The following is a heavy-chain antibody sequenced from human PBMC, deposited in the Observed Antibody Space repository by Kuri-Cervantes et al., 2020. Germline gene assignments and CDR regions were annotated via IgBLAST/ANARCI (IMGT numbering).Heavy chain of an antibody. V-gene: IGHV3-53*01. CDR1: GFTVSSNY. J-gene: IGHJ5*02. Sequence: GESLKISCAASGFTVSSNYMSWVRQAPGKGLQWVSVISGSGGSTYYADSVKGRFTISRYNSKNTLYLQMNSPRAEDTAIYYCAKEPGEWSSIHYCFDPWGQGTLVTVSS. D-gene: IGHD3-10*01. CDR3: AKEPGEWSSIHYCFDP. CDR2: ISGSGGST.